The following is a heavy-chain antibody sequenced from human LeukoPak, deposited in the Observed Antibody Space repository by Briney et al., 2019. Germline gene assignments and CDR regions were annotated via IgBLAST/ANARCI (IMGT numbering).Heavy chain of an antibody. V-gene: IGHV3-21*01. D-gene: IGHD3-22*01. CDR3: ARDLLNTMIVVYGMDV. J-gene: IGHJ6*02. Sequence: GGSLRLSCAASGFTFSSYSMNWVRQAPGKGLEWVSSISSSSSYIYYADSVKGRFTISRDNAKNSLYLQMNSLRAEDTAVYYCARDLLNTMIVVYGMDVWGQGTTVTVSS. CDR1: GFTFSSYS. CDR2: ISSSSSYI.